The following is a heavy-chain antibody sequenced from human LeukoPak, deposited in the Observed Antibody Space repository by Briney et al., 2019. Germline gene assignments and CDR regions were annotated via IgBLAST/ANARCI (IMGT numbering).Heavy chain of an antibody. CDR3: ARVWVSGYYYYYYMDV. V-gene: IGHV1-18*01. D-gene: IGHD7-27*01. CDR1: GYTFTSYG. J-gene: IGHJ6*03. CDR2: ISAYNGNT. Sequence: ASVKVSCKASGYTFTSYGISWVRQAPGQGLEWMGWISAYNGNTNYAQKLQGRVTMTTDTSTSTAYMELRSLRSDDTAAYYCARVWVSGYYYYYYMDVWGKGTTVTVSS.